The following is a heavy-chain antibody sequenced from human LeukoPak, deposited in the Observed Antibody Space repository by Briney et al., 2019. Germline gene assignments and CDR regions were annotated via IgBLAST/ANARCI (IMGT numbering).Heavy chain of an antibody. Sequence: SETLSLTCAVSGDSISSGNYYWTWIRQPAGKGLEWIGRIYTSGSTNYNPSLKSRVTISVDTSKNQFSLKLSSVTAADTAVYYCATLGYSYGTDYWGQGTLVTVSS. V-gene: IGHV4-61*02. J-gene: IGHJ4*02. CDR2: IYTSGST. CDR1: GDSISSGNYY. CDR3: ATLGYSYGTDY. D-gene: IGHD5-18*01.